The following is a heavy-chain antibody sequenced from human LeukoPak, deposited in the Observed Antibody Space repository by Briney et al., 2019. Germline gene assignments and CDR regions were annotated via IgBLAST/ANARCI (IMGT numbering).Heavy chain of an antibody. CDR1: GGSISSSSYY. Sequence: PSETLSLTCTVSGGSISSSSYYWGWIRQPPGKGLEWIGSIYYSGSTYYNPSLKSRVTISVDTSKNQFSLKLSSVTAADTAMYYCARRDSSGYYPFDYWGQGTLVTVSS. J-gene: IGHJ4*02. V-gene: IGHV4-39*01. CDR2: IYYSGST. D-gene: IGHD3-22*01. CDR3: ARRDSSGYYPFDY.